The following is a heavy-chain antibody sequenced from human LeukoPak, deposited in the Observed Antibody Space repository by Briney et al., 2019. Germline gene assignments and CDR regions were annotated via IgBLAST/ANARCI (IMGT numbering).Heavy chain of an antibody. V-gene: IGHV1-2*02. CDR1: GYTFTGYY. CDR2: INPNSGGT. CDR3: ARPQGPHIVVIGGEFDY. J-gene: IGHJ4*02. D-gene: IGHD2-21*01. Sequence: ASVKVSCKASGYTFTGYYMHWVRQAPGQGLEWIGWINPNSGGTNYAQKFQGRVTMTRDTSISTAYMELSRLRSDDTAVYYCARPQGPHIVVIGGEFDYWGQGTLVTVSS.